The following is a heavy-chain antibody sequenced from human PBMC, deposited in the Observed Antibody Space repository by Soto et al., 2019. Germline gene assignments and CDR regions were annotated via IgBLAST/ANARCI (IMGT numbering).Heavy chain of an antibody. CDR1: GFTFSASW. CDR3: ARDTWGYFDY. CDR2: MNQNGGEI. Sequence: PGGSLRLSCAASGFTFSASWVTWVRQAPGKRLEWVANMNQNGGEIYYVDSVKGRFTISRDNTKNSLYLQMNSLRAEDTAVYHCARDTWGYFDYWGQGTPVTVSS. V-gene: IGHV3-7*01. J-gene: IGHJ4*02. D-gene: IGHD3-16*01.